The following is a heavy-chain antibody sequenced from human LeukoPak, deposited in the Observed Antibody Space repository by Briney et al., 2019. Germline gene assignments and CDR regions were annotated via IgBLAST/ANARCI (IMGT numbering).Heavy chain of an antibody. V-gene: IGHV4-34*01. CDR3: ARSYYYDSRGYYFDAFDI. J-gene: IGHJ3*02. CDR2: INHSGST. CDR1: GGSFSGYY. Sequence: PSETLSLTCAVYGGSFSGYYWSWIRQPPGKGLEWIGEINHSGSTNYNPSLKSRVTISVDTSKNQFSLKLSSVTAADTAVYYCARSYYYDSRGYYFDAFDIWGQGTMVTVSS. D-gene: IGHD3-22*01.